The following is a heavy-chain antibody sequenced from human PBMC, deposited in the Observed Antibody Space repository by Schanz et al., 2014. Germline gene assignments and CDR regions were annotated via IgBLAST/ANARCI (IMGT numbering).Heavy chain of an antibody. Sequence: QLQLQESGPGLVKPSETLSLTCTVSGASISGSSDYWGWIRQSPGKGLEWIGNIYYTGTTYYNPSRKGRVTIPVDTSKNRVSLKLTSVTAADTAVFYCARRDNYLSAFDIWGQGTMVTVSS. CDR1: GASISGSSDY. CDR3: ARRDNYLSAFDI. J-gene: IGHJ3*02. D-gene: IGHD4-4*01. V-gene: IGHV4-39*01. CDR2: IYYTGTT.